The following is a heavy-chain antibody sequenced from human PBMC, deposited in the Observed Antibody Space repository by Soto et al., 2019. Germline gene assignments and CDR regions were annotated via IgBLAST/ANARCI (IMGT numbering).Heavy chain of an antibody. CDR2: ISGSGGST. CDR3: ASVDSSGWYLFFDY. D-gene: IGHD6-19*01. CDR1: GFTFSSYA. J-gene: IGHJ4*02. V-gene: IGHV3-23*01. Sequence: EVQLLESXXGLVQPGGSLRLSCAASGFTFSSYAMSWVRQAPGKGLEWVSAISGSGGSTYYADSVKGRFTISRDNSKNTLYLQMNSLRAEDTAVYYCASVDSSGWYLFFDYWGQGTLVTVSS.